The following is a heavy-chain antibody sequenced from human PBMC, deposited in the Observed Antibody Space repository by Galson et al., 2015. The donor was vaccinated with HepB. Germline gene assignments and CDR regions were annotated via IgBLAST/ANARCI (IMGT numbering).Heavy chain of an antibody. V-gene: IGHV3-53*01. CDR1: WFTVSSNY. J-gene: IGHJ6*02. Sequence: SLRLSCAASWFTVSSNYMSWVRQAPGKGLEWVSVIYSDGTTYYADSVKGRFTTSRDNSRNTLYLQMNSLRAEDTAVYYCARERDADGSGSFYHYGMDVWGQGTTVTVSS. CDR3: ARERDADGSGSFYHYGMDV. CDR2: IYSDGTT. D-gene: IGHD3-10*01.